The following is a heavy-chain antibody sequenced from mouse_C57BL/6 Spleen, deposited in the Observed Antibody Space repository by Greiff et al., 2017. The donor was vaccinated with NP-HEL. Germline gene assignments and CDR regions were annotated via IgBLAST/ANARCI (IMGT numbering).Heavy chain of an antibody. CDR2: IYPGDGDT. D-gene: IGHD1-2*01. CDR3: ARWGDYGYYYAMDY. Sequence: VQLQQSGAELVKPGASVKISCKASGYAFSSYWMNWVKQRPGKGLEWIGQIYPGDGDTNYNGKFKGKATLTADKSSSTASMQLSSLTSEDSAVYVCARWGDYGYYYAMDYWGQGTSVTVSS. CDR1: GYAFSSYW. V-gene: IGHV1-80*01. J-gene: IGHJ4*01.